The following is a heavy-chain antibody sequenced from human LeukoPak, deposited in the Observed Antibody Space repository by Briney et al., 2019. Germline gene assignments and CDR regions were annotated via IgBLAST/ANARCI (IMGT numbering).Heavy chain of an antibody. D-gene: IGHD3-9*01. Sequence: GGSLRLSCAASGFTFSSYAMYWVRQAPGKGLEWVAVISYDGSNKYYADSVKGRFTISRDNSKNTLYLQMNSLRAEDTAVYYCARGGNTYYDMPDNWFDPWGQGTLVTVSS. CDR3: ARGGNTYYDMPDNWFDP. CDR2: ISYDGSNK. V-gene: IGHV3-30*04. J-gene: IGHJ5*02. CDR1: GFTFSSYA.